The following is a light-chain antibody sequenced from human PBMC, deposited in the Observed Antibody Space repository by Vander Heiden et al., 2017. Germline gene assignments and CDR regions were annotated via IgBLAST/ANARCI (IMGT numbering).Light chain of an antibody. CDR1: NLGDKY. Sequence: SYELTQPPSVSVSPGQTASITCSGDNLGDKYACWYQQQPGQSPVLVIYQDSKRPSGIPERFSGSHSGNTATLTISGTQAMDEADYYCQAWDSSTVVFGGGTKLTVL. CDR2: QDS. J-gene: IGLJ2*01. CDR3: QAWDSSTVV. V-gene: IGLV3-1*01.